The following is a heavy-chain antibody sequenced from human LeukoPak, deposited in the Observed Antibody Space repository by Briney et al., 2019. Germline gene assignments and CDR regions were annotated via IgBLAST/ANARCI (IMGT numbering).Heavy chain of an antibody. D-gene: IGHD6-13*01. Sequence: SEPLSRTCTVSGASITTYYWSWIRPPPGKGLEWIGYMFHSGTTNYNPSLKSRVTISLDTSKNQFSLKLTSVTGADTAVYYCAGGPSSSTSDFWGQGTLVTVSS. CDR1: GASITTYY. V-gene: IGHV4-59*01. J-gene: IGHJ4*02. CDR2: MFHSGTT. CDR3: AGGPSSSTSDF.